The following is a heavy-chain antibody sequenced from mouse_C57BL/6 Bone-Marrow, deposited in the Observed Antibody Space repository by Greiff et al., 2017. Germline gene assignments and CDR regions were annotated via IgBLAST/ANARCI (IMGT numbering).Heavy chain of an antibody. CDR3: AREDYWYFDV. CDR1: GYTFTSYW. CDR2: IDPSDSYT. J-gene: IGHJ1*03. V-gene: IGHV1-69*01. Sequence: QVQLQQPGAELVMPGASVKLSCKASGYTFTSYWMHWVKQRPGQGLEWIGEIDPSDSYTNYNQKFKGKSILTVDKSSSTAYMQLSSLTSEDSAVYYCAREDYWYFDVWGTGTTVTVSS.